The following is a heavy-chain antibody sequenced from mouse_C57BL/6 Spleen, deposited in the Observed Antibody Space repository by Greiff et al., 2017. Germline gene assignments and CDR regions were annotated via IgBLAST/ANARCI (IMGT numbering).Heavy chain of an antibody. CDR1: GYTFTSYW. CDR3: ARKGAYDYEYYYAMDY. Sequence: QVQLQQPGAELVLPGASVKLSCKASGYTFTSYWMHWVKQRPGQGLEWIGEIDPSDSYTNYNQKFKGKSTLTVDKSSSTSYMQLSSLTSEDSAVYYCARKGAYDYEYYYAMDYWGQGTSVTVSS. CDR2: IDPSDSYT. J-gene: IGHJ4*01. D-gene: IGHD2-4*01. V-gene: IGHV1-69*01.